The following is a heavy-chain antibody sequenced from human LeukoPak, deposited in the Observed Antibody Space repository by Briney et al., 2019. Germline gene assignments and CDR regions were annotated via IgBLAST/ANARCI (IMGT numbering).Heavy chain of an antibody. CDR2: IYYSGST. D-gene: IGHD3-22*01. CDR1: GGSISSYY. CDR3: ASLATTMIVAN. J-gene: IGHJ4*02. Sequence: SETLSLTCTVSGGSISSYYWSWIRQPPGKGLEWIGYIYYSGSTNYNPSLKSRVTISVDTSKNQFSLKLSSVTAADTAVYYCASLATTMIVANWGQGTLVTVSS. V-gene: IGHV4-59*01.